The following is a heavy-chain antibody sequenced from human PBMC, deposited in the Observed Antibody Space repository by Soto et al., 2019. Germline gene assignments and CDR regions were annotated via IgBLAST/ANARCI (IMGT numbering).Heavy chain of an antibody. CDR2: ISSGSTYF. CDR1: GFTFSIST. Sequence: EVQLVESGGGLVKSGGSLTLSCAASGFTFSISTMIWVRQAPGKRLEWVSSISSGSTYFYYADSVKGRFSISRDNAKRLLFLRMNSLRVEDTAVYYCARGDGTGLHSSGWSPRFWGQGTLVTVSS. CDR3: ARGDGTGLHSSGWSPRF. D-gene: IGHD6-13*01. J-gene: IGHJ4*02. V-gene: IGHV3-21*01.